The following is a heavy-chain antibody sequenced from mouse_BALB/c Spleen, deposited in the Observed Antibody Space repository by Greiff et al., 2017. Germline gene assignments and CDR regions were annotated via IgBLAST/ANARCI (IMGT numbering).Heavy chain of an antibody. Sequence: EVQGVESGGGLVKPGGSLKLSCAASGFTFSDYYMYWVRQTPEKRLEWVATISDGGSYTYYPDSVKGRFTISRDNAKNNLYLQMSSLKSEDTAMYYCARGGLDGYYVDYWGQGTTLTVSS. CDR3: ARGGLDGYYVDY. V-gene: IGHV5-4*02. D-gene: IGHD2-3*01. CDR1: GFTFSDYY. J-gene: IGHJ2*01. CDR2: ISDGGSYT.